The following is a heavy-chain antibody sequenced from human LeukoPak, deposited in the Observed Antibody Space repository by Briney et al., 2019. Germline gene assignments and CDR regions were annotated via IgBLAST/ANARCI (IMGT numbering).Heavy chain of an antibody. D-gene: IGHD3-10*01. CDR1: GGSISSSSYY. Sequence: SETLSLTCTVSGGSISSSSYYWGWIRQPPGKGLEWIGSIYYSGSPYYNPSLKSRVTISVDTSKKQFSLKLSSVTAADAAVYYCARHVGFITMVRGVINNNWFDPWGQGTLVTVSS. CDR3: ARHVGFITMVRGVINNNWFDP. V-gene: IGHV4-39*01. CDR2: IYYSGSP. J-gene: IGHJ5*02.